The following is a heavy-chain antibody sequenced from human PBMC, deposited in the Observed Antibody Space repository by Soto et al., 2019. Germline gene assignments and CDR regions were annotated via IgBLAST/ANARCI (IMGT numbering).Heavy chain of an antibody. CDR3: ARDLKLPYYYYYYMDV. Sequence: PGGSLRLSCAASGFTFSSYWMSWVRQAPGKGLEWVANIKQDGSEKYYVDSVKGRFTISRDNAKNSPYLQMNSLRAEDTAVYYCARDLKLPYYYYYYMDVWGKGTTVTVSS. CDR1: GFTFSSYW. J-gene: IGHJ6*03. V-gene: IGHV3-7*01. D-gene: IGHD2-15*01. CDR2: IKQDGSEK.